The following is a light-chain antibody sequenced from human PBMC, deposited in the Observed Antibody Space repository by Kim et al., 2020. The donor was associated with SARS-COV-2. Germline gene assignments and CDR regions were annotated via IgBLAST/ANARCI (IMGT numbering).Light chain of an antibody. V-gene: IGLV3-27*01. CDR1: VLTKKY. Sequence: VSPGQTARITCSGDVLTKKYARWFQQKPGQPPVLVIYKDSERPSGIPERFAGSSSGTTVTLTISGGQVEDEADYYCYSAADNNLRVFGGGTQLTVL. J-gene: IGLJ3*02. CDR2: KDS. CDR3: YSAADNNLRV.